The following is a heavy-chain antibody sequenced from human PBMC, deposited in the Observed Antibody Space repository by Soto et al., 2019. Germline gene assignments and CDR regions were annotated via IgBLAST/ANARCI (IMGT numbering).Heavy chain of an antibody. V-gene: IGHV4-59*01. CDR3: ACQRRSRRNYYYGMDV. J-gene: IGHJ6*02. D-gene: IGHD1-26*01. CDR1: GGSISSYY. Sequence: SETLSLTCTVSGGSISSYYWSWIRQPPGKGLEWIGYIYYSGSTNYNPSLKSRVTISVDTSKNQFSLKLSSVTAADTAVYYCACQRRSRRNYYYGMDVWGQGTTVTVSS. CDR2: IYYSGST.